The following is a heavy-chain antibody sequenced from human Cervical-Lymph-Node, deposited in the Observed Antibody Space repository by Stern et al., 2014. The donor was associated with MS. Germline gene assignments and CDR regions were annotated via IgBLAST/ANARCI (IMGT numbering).Heavy chain of an antibody. V-gene: IGHV5-51*03. Sequence: EVQLVESGAEVKKPGESLKISCKGSGYNFTSYWIVWVRQMPGKGLEWVGIIYPGDSDTRYSPSFQGHATISDAKSISTHSLQRISLKASDTAIYYCAGSISIFGVVIGWGQGTLVTVSS. J-gene: IGHJ4*02. D-gene: IGHD3-3*01. CDR3: AGSISIFGVVIG. CDR1: GYNFTSYW. CDR2: IYPGDSDT.